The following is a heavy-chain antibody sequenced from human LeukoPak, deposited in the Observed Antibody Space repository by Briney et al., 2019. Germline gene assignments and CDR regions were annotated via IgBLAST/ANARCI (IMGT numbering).Heavy chain of an antibody. V-gene: IGHV3-21*01. CDR2: ISSSSSYI. CDR3: ARDCPQSGYAFDI. J-gene: IGHJ3*02. D-gene: IGHD3-10*01. Sequence: GGSLRLSCAASGFTFSSYSMNWVRQAPGKGLEWVSSISSSSSYIYYADSVKGRFTISRDNAKNSLYLQMNSLRAEDTAVYYCARDCPQSGYAFDIWGQGTMVTVYS. CDR1: GFTFSSYS.